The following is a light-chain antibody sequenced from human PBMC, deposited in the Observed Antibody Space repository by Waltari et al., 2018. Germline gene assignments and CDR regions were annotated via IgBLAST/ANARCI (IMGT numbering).Light chain of an antibody. CDR3: AVWDDSLNAQL. V-gene: IGLV1-36*01. Sequence: QSVVTQTPSVSAAPRQRVTISCSGSSSNIGNNVVNWYQHFPGKAPKLLIYYDDGWSAGVSDRFSGSRSGTSASLAISGLQSEDEADYYCAVWDDSLNAQLFGGGTKVTVL. CDR2: YDD. J-gene: IGLJ3*02. CDR1: SSNIGNNV.